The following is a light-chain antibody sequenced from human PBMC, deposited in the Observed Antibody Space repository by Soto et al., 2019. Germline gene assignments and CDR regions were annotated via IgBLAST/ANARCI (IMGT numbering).Light chain of an antibody. CDR1: QSISSIF. CDR3: QQYDNSPIT. Sequence: EIVLTQSPATLSLSPGERATLSCGASQSISSIFLAWYQQKPGQAPRLLIYGASSRATGIPDRFSGTGSETDFTLTISRLEPEDFAVYYCQQYDNSPITFGQGTRLEN. J-gene: IGKJ5*01. CDR2: GAS. V-gene: IGKV3-20*01.